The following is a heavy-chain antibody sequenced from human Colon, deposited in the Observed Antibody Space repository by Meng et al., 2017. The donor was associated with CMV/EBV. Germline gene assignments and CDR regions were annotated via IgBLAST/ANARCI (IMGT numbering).Heavy chain of an antibody. D-gene: IGHD3-16*01. CDR2: TGNKADSYTT. CDR1: GFSFSDHY. J-gene: IGHJ6*02. CDR3: ARVGVWYGMDV. V-gene: IGHV3-72*01. Sequence: GESLKISCAASGFSFSDHYIDWVRQAPGKGLEWVGRTGNKADSYTTEYAASVKGRFTISRDDSKNSLYLQMNSLTAEDTAHYYCARVGVWYGMDVWGQGTTVTVSS.